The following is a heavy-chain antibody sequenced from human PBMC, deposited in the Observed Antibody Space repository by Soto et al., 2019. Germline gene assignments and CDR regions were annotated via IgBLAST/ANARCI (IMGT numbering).Heavy chain of an antibody. CDR1: GFTFSSYW. Sequence: GGSLRLSCAASGFTFSSYWMSWVRQAPGKGLEWVANIKQDGSEKYYVDSVKGRFTISRDNSKNTLYLQMNSLRAEDTAVYYCAKGPDFWSGYYTNDAFDIWGQGTMVTVSS. CDR3: AKGPDFWSGYYTNDAFDI. V-gene: IGHV3-7*03. CDR2: IKQDGSEK. J-gene: IGHJ3*02. D-gene: IGHD3-3*01.